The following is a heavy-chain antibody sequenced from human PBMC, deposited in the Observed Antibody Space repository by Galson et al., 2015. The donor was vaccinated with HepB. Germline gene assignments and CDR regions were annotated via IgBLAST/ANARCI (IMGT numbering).Heavy chain of an antibody. CDR2: ISYDGSNK. D-gene: IGHD3-9*01. Sequence: SLRLSCAASGFTFSSYAMHWVRQAPGKGLEWVAVISYDGSNKYYADSVKGRFTISRDNPKNTLYLQMNSLRAEDTAVYYCARDVLPTYYDILTGFDPPDYYYGMDVWGQGTTVTVSS. CDR1: GFTFSSYA. V-gene: IGHV3-30-3*01. J-gene: IGHJ6*02. CDR3: ARDVLPTYYDILTGFDPPDYYYGMDV.